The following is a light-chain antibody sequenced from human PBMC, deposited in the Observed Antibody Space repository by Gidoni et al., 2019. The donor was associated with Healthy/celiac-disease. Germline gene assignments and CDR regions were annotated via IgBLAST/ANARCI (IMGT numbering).Light chain of an antibody. CDR2: WAS. CDR3: QQYYSTPGT. Sequence: DIVMTKPPDSLAVSLGERATINCKPSQSVLYSSNNKNYLAWYQQKPGQPPKLLIYWASTRESGVPDRFSGSGSGTDFTLTISSLQAEDVAVYYCQQYYSTPGTFGQXTKLEIK. J-gene: IGKJ2*01. CDR1: QSVLYSSNNKNY. V-gene: IGKV4-1*01.